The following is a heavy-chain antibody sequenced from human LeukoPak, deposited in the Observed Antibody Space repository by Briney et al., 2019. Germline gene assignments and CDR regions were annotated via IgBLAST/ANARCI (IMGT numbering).Heavy chain of an antibody. CDR3: ARPVANSYYYYYGVDV. Sequence: GGSLRLSCAASGFTFSSYAISWVRQAPGQGLEWMGGIIPIFGTANYAQKFQGRVTITADESTSTAYMELSSLRSEDTAVYYCARPVANSYYYYYGVDVWGQGTTVTVSS. V-gene: IGHV1-69*01. CDR2: IIPIFGTA. J-gene: IGHJ6*02. D-gene: IGHD2-15*01. CDR1: GFTFSSYA.